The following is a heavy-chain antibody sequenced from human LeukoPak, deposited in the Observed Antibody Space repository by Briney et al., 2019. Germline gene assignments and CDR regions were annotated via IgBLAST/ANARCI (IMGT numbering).Heavy chain of an antibody. D-gene: IGHD2-15*01. Sequence: SETLSLTCNVSGGSISSYYWSWIRQPPGKGLEWSGYIYYSGSTNYNPSLKSRVTTSVDTSKNQFSLKLTSVTAADTAVYYCTRNAGSVGASYDYWGQGTLVTVSS. J-gene: IGHJ4*02. CDR3: TRNAGSVGASYDY. V-gene: IGHV4-59*08. CDR1: GGSISSYY. CDR2: IYYSGST.